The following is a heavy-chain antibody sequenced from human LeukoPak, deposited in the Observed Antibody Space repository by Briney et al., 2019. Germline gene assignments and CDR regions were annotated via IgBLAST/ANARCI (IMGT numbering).Heavy chain of an antibody. V-gene: IGHV5-51*01. CDR3: ARHANSGDYTDY. CDR1: GYSFTNYW. J-gene: IGHJ4*02. D-gene: IGHD4-17*01. Sequence: PGESLKISCQGSGYSFTNYWIGWVRQMPGKDLEWMGIIYPGDSDTRYGPSFQGQVTVSADKSISTAYLQWSSLKASDTAMYYCARHANSGDYTDYWGQGTLVTVSS. CDR2: IYPGDSDT.